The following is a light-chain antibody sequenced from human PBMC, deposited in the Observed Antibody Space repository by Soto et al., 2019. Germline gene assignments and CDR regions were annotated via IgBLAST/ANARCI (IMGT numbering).Light chain of an antibody. CDR1: QSVSGY. V-gene: IGKV3-11*01. CDR2: DAS. CDR3: QQRSNWPHLT. Sequence: IVLTQSPDTLSLSPGERATLSCRASQSVSGYLGWYQQKPGQAPRLLIYDASNRAYGVPARFRGSGSGTNFTLTIASLEPDDFAVYYCQQRSNWPHLTFGGGTRV. J-gene: IGKJ4*01.